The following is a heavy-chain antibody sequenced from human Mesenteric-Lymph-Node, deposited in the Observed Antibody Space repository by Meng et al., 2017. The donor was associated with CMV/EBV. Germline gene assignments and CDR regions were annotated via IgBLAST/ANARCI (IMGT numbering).Heavy chain of an antibody. V-gene: IGHV4-39*07. CDR3: ARIYSSGLVDY. CDR2: IYYSGST. J-gene: IGHJ4*02. D-gene: IGHD6-19*01. Sequence: SETLSLTCTVSGDSISSSGYYWVWIRQPPGQGLEWIGTIYYSGSTYYNPSLESRVTISVDTSKNQFSLKLTSVTAADTAVYYCARIYSSGLVDYWGQGTLVTVSS. CDR1: GDSISSSGYY.